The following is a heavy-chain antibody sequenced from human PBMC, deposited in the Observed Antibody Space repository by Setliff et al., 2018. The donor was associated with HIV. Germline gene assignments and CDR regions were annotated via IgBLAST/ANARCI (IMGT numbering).Heavy chain of an antibody. CDR1: GASITSHY. Sequence: SETLSLTCTVSGASITSHYWSWIRQSPGRELEWIGYIYSTGSTNYNPSLQSRVSISMDSSKNKFSLKVTSVTSADAAVYYCARRPLFGVVIASVAKMEFDYWGQGTLVAVSS. D-gene: IGHD3-3*01. CDR3: ARRPLFGVVIASVAKMEFDY. CDR2: IYSTGST. J-gene: IGHJ4*02. V-gene: IGHV4-59*11.